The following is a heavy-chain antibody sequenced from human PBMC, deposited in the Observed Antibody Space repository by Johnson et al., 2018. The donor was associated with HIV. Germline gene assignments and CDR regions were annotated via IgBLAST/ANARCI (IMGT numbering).Heavy chain of an antibody. V-gene: IGHV3-7*01. D-gene: IGHD1-26*01. Sequence: MQLVESGGGLVQPGGSLRLSCAASGFTFSSYWMSWVRQAPGKGLAWVANIKQDGSEKYYVASVKGRLTISRDNTKNSLYLQMNSLRAEDTAVYYCAREGGPYAFDIWGQGTMVTVSS. CDR2: IKQDGSEK. CDR3: AREGGPYAFDI. J-gene: IGHJ3*02. CDR1: GFTFSSYW.